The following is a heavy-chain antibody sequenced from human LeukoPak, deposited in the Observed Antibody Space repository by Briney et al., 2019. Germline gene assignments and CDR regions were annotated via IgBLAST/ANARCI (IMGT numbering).Heavy chain of an antibody. J-gene: IGHJ4*02. CDR2: INDNGDGT. Sequence: GGSLRLSCAASGFTFSSYAMSWVRQAPGKGLKWVSTINDNGDGTYYADSVKGRFTISRDNSYNTVSLQMNSLRDEDTGVYYCAKSGPYCSSTSCNYFDYWGQGTLVTVSS. V-gene: IGHV3-23*01. D-gene: IGHD2-2*01. CDR1: GFTFSSYA. CDR3: AKSGPYCSSTSCNYFDY.